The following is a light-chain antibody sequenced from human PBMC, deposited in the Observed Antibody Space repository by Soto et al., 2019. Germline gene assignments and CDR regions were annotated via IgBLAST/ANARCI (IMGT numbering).Light chain of an antibody. CDR2: KAS. CDR1: QTISSW. Sequence: DIQMTQSPSTLSGSVGDRVTITCRASQTISSWLAWYQQKPGKAPKLLIYKASTLKSGVPSRFSGSGSGTDFTLTISCLQSEDFATYYCQQYNDYSTFGQGTKVDIK. J-gene: IGKJ1*01. V-gene: IGKV1-5*03. CDR3: QQYNDYST.